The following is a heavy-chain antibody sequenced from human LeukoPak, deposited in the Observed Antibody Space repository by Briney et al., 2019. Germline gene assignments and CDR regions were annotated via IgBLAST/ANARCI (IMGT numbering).Heavy chain of an antibody. J-gene: IGHJ4*02. CDR2: IYYSGST. CDR1: GGSISTYY. CDR3: ARRLAAAGDYYFDY. V-gene: IGHV4-59*08. D-gene: IGHD6-13*01. Sequence: SETLSLTCTVSGGSISTYYWTWIRQPPGKGLEWIGYIYYSGSTNYNPSLRSRVTISIDTSKNQFSLKLSSVTAADTAVYYCARRLAAAGDYYFDYWGQGVLATVSS.